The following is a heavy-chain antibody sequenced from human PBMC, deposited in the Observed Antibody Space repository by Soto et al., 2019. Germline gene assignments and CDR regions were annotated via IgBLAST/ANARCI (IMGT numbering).Heavy chain of an antibody. J-gene: IGHJ6*02. CDR2: ISYDGSNK. Sequence: QVQLVESGGGVVQPGRSLSLSCAASGFTFSSYSIHWVRQAPGKGLEWVAVISYDGSNKYYADSVKGRFSISRDNSKNTLSLQMNSLRPEDTAVYYCAKGGLQYCSGGRCPYYYGLDVWGHGTTVTVSS. CDR3: AKGGLQYCSGGRCPYYYGLDV. V-gene: IGHV3-30*18. CDR1: GFTFSSYS. D-gene: IGHD2-15*01.